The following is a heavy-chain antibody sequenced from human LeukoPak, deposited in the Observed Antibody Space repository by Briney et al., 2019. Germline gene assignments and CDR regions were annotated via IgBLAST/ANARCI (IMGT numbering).Heavy chain of an antibody. J-gene: IGHJ4*02. CDR1: GGSISSYY. CDR3: AREAPGSNYFDY. Sequence: SETLSLTCTVSGGSISSYYWSWIRQPPGKGPEWIGYIYYSGSTNYNPSLKSRVTISVDTSKNQFSLKLSSVTAADTAVYYCAREAPGSNYFDYWGQGTLVTVSS. V-gene: IGHV4-59*01. CDR2: IYYSGST. D-gene: IGHD2-15*01.